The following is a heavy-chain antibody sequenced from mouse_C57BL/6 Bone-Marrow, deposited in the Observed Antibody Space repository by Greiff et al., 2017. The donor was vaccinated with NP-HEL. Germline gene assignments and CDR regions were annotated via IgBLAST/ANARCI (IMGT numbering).Heavy chain of an antibody. V-gene: IGHV1-81*01. CDR1: GYTFTSYG. D-gene: IGHD2-4*01. J-gene: IGHJ3*01. CDR3: ARKEDYDYEFAY. Sequence: QVQLKQSGAELARPGASVKLSCKASGYTFTSYGISWVKQRPGQGLEWIGEIYPRSGNTYYNEKFKGKATLTADKSSSTAYMELRSLTSEDSAVYFCARKEDYDYEFAYWGQGTLVTVSA. CDR2: IYPRSGNT.